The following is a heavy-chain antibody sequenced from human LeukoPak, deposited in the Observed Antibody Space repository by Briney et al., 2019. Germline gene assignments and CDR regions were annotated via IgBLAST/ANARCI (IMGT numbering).Heavy chain of an antibody. D-gene: IGHD2-15*01. V-gene: IGHV1-8*01. CDR3: ARGRGGGWFAP. CDR2: MKPKSGNT. Sequence: ASVKVSFKASGYTFTIYDINWVRAATGQGMEWMGSMKPKSGNTGYAQKSPGTVTMTRNTSTSTAYMELRSLRSEDTAVYYGARGRGGGWFAPWGEGTLVTV. CDR1: GYTFTIYD. J-gene: IGHJ5*02.